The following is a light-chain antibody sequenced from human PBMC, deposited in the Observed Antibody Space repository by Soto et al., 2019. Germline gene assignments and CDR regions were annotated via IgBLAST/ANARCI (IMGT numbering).Light chain of an antibody. V-gene: IGLV2-14*03. CDR2: DVT. CDR3: SSYTSSTTLDVV. J-gene: IGLJ2*01. CDR1: STDVGSYNY. Sequence: QSVLTQPASVSGSPGQSITISCTGTSTDVGSYNYVSWYQQHPGKAPKLLIYDVTNRPSGVSNRFSGSKSGNTASLTISGLQAEDEADYYCSSYTSSTTLDVVFGGWTKVTVL.